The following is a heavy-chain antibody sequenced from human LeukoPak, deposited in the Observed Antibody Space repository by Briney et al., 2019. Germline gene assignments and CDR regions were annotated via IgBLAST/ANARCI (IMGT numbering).Heavy chain of an antibody. CDR3: ARSIPYWYFDL. CDR2: FGYVDSGT. Sequence: GVSLRLSCVASGFTSSNYDMSWVPQAPGKGREWVSSFGYVDSGTTYADSVKGRFTISKDNSKNTLYLQMNSLRAEDTALYYCARSIPYWYFDLWGRGTLVNVSS. V-gene: IGHV3-23*01. J-gene: IGHJ2*01. D-gene: IGHD2-21*01. CDR1: GFTSSNYD.